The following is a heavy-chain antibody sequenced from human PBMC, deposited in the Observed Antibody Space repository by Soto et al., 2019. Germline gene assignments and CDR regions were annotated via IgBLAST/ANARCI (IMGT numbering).Heavy chain of an antibody. CDR3: AKSAVVPAAIYPPFCDY. J-gene: IGHJ4*02. Sequence: SGGSLRLSCAASGFPSSSDGMTGVRQAPGKGLEWVANIKQDGSEKYYVDSVKGRFTISRDNAKNSLYLQINSLRAEDTAVYYCAKSAVVPAAIYPPFCDYWGQGTLVTVSS. CDR2: IKQDGSEK. V-gene: IGHV3-7*03. CDR1: GFPSSSDG. D-gene: IGHD2-2*01.